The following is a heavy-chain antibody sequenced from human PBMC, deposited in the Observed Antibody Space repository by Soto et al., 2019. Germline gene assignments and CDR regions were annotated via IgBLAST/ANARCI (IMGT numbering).Heavy chain of an antibody. CDR3: ARVPPLTGADAFDI. CDR2: INHSGST. CDR1: GGSFSGYY. Sequence: PSETLSLTCAVYGGSFSGYYWSWIRQPPGKGLEWIGEINHSGSTNYNPSLKSRVTISVVTSKNQFSLKLSSVTAADTAVYYCARVPPLTGADAFDIWGQGTMVTVSS. D-gene: IGHD3-9*01. V-gene: IGHV4-34*01. J-gene: IGHJ3*02.